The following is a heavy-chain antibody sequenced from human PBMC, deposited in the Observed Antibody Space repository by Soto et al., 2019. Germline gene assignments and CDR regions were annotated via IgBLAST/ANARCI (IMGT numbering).Heavy chain of an antibody. CDR2: IHSSGSI. CDR1: GGSISSDDYY. Sequence: SETLSLTCTVSGGSISSDDYYWSWIRQAPGRGLEWIGYIHSSGSIYYNPSLKSRATMSIDTAGNQFSLKVSSVTVADTAIYYCARDPHEFWTSYWFDPWGQGTPVTVSS. D-gene: IGHD3-3*01. J-gene: IGHJ5*02. V-gene: IGHV4-30-4*01. CDR3: ARDPHEFWTSYWFDP.